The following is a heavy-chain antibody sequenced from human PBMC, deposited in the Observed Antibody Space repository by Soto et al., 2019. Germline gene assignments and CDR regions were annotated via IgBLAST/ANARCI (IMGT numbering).Heavy chain of an antibody. D-gene: IGHD3-3*01. CDR2: ISGSSSYI. CDR3: AASTIFGVVIHYYYYYGMDV. V-gene: IGHV3-21*01. Sequence: PGGSLRLSCAASGFTFSSYSMNWVRQAPGKGLEWVSSISGSSSYIYYADSVKGRFTISRDNAKNSLYLQMNSLRAEDTAVYYCAASTIFGVVIHYYYYYGMDVWGQGTTVTVS. J-gene: IGHJ6*02. CDR1: GFTFSSYS.